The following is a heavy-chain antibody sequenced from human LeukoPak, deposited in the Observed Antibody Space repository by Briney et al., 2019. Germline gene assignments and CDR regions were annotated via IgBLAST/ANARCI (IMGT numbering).Heavy chain of an antibody. Sequence: SVKVSCKASGGTFSSYAISWVRQAPGQGLEWMGGIIPIFGTANYAQKFQGRVTITADESTSTAYMELSSLRSEDTAVYYCARETVVVPAAPWGYFDYWGRGTLVTVSS. D-gene: IGHD2-2*01. CDR1: GGTFSSYA. CDR2: IIPIFGTA. CDR3: ARETVVVPAAPWGYFDY. J-gene: IGHJ4*02. V-gene: IGHV1-69*01.